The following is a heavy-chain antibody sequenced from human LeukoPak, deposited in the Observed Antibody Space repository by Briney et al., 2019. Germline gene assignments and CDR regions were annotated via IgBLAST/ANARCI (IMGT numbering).Heavy chain of an antibody. CDR2: IIGSGGST. CDR3: ASLPEVTPFDI. Sequence: GGSLRLSCAASGFTFSSYDMSWVRQAPGKGLEWVSGIIGSGGSTYYADSVKGRFTISRDNAKNSLYLQMNSLRAEDTAVYYCASLPEVTPFDIWGQGTMVTVSS. D-gene: IGHD4-23*01. CDR1: GFTFSSYD. J-gene: IGHJ3*02. V-gene: IGHV3-23*01.